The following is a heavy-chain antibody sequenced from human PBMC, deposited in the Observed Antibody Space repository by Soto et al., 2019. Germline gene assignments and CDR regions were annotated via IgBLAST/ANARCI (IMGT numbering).Heavy chain of an antibody. CDR1: GGSFSGYS. CDR2: INHSGTT. Sequence: SETLSLTCAVYGGSFSGYSWTWLRQPPGKWLEWIGEINHSGTTDYNPALKSRVTMSADTSKNQFSLRMTSVTAADTAVYYCARARFDSWSHIYYGLDVWGQGXTVTVYS. D-gene: IGHD3-3*01. V-gene: IGHV4-34*01. J-gene: IGHJ6*02. CDR3: ARARFDSWSHIYYGLDV.